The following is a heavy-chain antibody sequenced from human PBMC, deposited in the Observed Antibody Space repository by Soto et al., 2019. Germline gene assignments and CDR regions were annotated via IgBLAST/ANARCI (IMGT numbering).Heavy chain of an antibody. J-gene: IGHJ5*02. V-gene: IGHV3-23*01. CDR3: AKEPQTLSYNWFDP. Sequence: EVVLLESGGDVVQPGGSLRLSCAASGFTFNNFALSWLRQAPGRGLEWVAAISGSGGTTYYADSVKGRFSGARDNSERKLFLEMKSLRVDDTATYYCAKEPQTLSYNWFDPWGQGTLVTVSS. D-gene: IGHD6-6*01. CDR1: GFTFNNFA. CDR2: ISGSGGTT.